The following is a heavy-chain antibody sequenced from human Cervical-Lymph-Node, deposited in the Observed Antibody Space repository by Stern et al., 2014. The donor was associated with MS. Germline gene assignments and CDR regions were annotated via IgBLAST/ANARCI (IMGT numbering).Heavy chain of an antibody. CDR2: IHPGNGDA. J-gene: IGHJ4*02. V-gene: IGHV1-3*01. D-gene: IGHD6-13*01. Sequence: VQLVESGAEVKKPGASVKVSCKASGYTFTHYALHWVRQAPGHRPEWMGWIHPGNGDAKYSQNFQDRVTITRDTSANTVYMELRSLRVEDTAMYYCARGYSTTYLDYWGQGTLVTVSS. CDR3: ARGYSTTYLDY. CDR1: GYTFTHYA.